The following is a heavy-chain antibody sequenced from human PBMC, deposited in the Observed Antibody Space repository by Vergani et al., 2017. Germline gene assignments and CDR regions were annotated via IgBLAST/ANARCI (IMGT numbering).Heavy chain of an antibody. CDR1: GDSITNGAFY. CDR2: IYASGST. Sequence: QLQLQESGSGLVKPSQTLSLTCAVSGDSITNGAFYWGWIRQSPGKGLEWIGSIYASGSTYYSPSLKSRVAISIDTSKNHFSLRLSSVTAADTAVYYCARHLRGYSYGVFDYWGQGREVTVSS. CDR3: ARHLRGYSYGVFDY. D-gene: IGHD5-18*01. J-gene: IGHJ4*02. V-gene: IGHV4-30-2*03.